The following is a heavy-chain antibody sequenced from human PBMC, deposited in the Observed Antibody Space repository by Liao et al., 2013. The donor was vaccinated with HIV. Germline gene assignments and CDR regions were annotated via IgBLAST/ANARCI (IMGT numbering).Heavy chain of an antibody. CDR2: IYISGST. J-gene: IGHJ5*02. Sequence: QVQLQESGPGLVKPSQTLSLTCTVSGGSISSGSYYWSWIRQPAGKGLEWIGRIYISGSTNYNPSLKSRVTISVDRSKNQFSLKLSSVTAADTAEYFCARGSGFCVSTSCRFDPWGQGSLVTVSS. D-gene: IGHD2-2*01. CDR3: ARGSGFCVSTSCRFDP. CDR1: GGSISSGSYY. V-gene: IGHV4-61*02.